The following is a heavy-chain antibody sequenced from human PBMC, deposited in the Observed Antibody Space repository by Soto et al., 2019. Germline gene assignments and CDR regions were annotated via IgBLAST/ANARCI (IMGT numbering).Heavy chain of an antibody. CDR2: VYRSGAA. CDR3: AREGRGSGKEFDY. V-gene: IGHV4-38-2*02. CDR1: GYPISTGYY. D-gene: IGHD3-10*01. J-gene: IGHJ4*02. Sequence: PSETLSLTCTVSGYPISTGYYWAWVRQSPGKGLEWIGSVYRSGAAYYSPSLKSRVTISVDTSKNQFSLHLRSVTATDDTAVYYCAREGRGSGKEFDYWGQGTLVTVSS.